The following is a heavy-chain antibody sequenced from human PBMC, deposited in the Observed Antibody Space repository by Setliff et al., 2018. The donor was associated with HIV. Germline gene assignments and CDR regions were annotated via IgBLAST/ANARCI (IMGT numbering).Heavy chain of an antibody. D-gene: IGHD3-22*01. Sequence: PGGSLRLSCAASGFTFSRFDMSWVRQAPGNGLEWVSIIYSDGRTYYADSVKGRFTISRDNSKNMLYLQMSSLRAEDTSIYYCAKDAGTVSSGDYFDSLGQGTLVTVSS. CDR2: IYSDGRT. CDR1: GFTFSRFD. CDR3: AKDAGTVSSGDYFDS. J-gene: IGHJ4*02. V-gene: IGHV3-66*01.